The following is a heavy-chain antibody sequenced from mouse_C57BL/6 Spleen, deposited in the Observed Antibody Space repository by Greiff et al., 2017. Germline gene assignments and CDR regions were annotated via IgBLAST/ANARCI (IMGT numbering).Heavy chain of an antibody. CDR1: GYTFTDYE. CDR3: TGDYYDGAWFAY. V-gene: IGHV1-15*01. Sequence: VQLKESGAELVRPGASVTLSCKASGYTFTDYEMHWVKQTPVHGLEWIGAIDPETGGTAYNQKFKGKAILTADKSSSTAYMELRSLTSEDSDVYYCTGDYYDGAWFAYWGQVTLVTVSA. CDR2: IDPETGGT. D-gene: IGHD1-1*01. J-gene: IGHJ3*01.